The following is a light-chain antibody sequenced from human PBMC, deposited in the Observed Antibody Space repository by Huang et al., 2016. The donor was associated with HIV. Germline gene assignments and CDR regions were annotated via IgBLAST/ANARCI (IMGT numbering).Light chain of an antibody. J-gene: IGKJ1*01. CDR2: KSS. Sequence: DIQMTQSPSILSASVGDRITITCRASQSVSTWLAWYQQKPGHPPKRLVYKSSTLETGLPSRFSGSGSGTEFTLTISSLQPDDFATYYCQQYNTFWTFGQGTKV. V-gene: IGKV1-5*03. CDR1: QSVSTW. CDR3: QQYNTFWT.